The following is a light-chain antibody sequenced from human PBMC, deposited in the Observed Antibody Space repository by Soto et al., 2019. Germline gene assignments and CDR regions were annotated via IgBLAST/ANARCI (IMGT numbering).Light chain of an antibody. CDR2: DAS. Sequence: DFRMTQSPSTLSASVVDRVTITCRASQNIRSRLAWFQQKPGKAPNLLIHDASSLERGVPSRFSGSGSGTEFTLTISSLQPDDFATYYCQQYNSYRTFGQGTKVDI. CDR3: QQYNSYRT. V-gene: IGKV1-5*01. CDR1: QNIRSR. J-gene: IGKJ1*01.